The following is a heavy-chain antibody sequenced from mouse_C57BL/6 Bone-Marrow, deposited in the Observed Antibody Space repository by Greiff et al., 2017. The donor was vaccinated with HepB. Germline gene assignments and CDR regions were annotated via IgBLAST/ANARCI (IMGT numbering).Heavy chain of an antibody. CDR2: IHPNSGST. CDR1: GYTFTSYW. V-gene: IGHV1-64*01. CDR3: ARGRRSNYAYYFDY. D-gene: IGHD2-5*01. J-gene: IGHJ2*01. Sequence: QVQLQQPGAELVKPGASVKLSCKASGYTFTSYWMHWVKQRPGQGLEWIGMIHPNSGSTNYNEKFKSKATLTVDTSSSTAYMQLSSLTSEDSAVYYCARGRRSNYAYYFDYWGQGTTLTVSS.